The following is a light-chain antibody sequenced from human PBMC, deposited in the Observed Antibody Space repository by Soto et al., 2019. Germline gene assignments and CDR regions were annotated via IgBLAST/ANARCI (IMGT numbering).Light chain of an antibody. J-gene: IGKJ5*01. CDR1: QSVTSS. CDR2: DAS. Sequence: EIVMTQSPATLSVSPGERATLSCRASQSVTSSLAWYQQKPGQAPRLLIYDASTRATGIAARFSGGGSGTEFTLTISSLQSEDFAVYYGQQYKNWPPITFGQGTRLEIK. V-gene: IGKV3-15*01. CDR3: QQYKNWPPIT.